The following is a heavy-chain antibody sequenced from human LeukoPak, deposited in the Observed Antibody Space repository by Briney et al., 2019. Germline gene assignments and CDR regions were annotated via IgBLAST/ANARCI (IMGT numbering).Heavy chain of an antibody. Sequence: ASVKVSCKASGYTLISYYLHWVRQAPGQGLEWMGIINPSGGSTSHAQKSQGRVTMTRDTSTSTVYMELSSLRSEDTAVYFCARAVRGYSYGTHFDYWGQGTLVTVSS. CDR2: INPSGGST. D-gene: IGHD5-18*01. V-gene: IGHV1-46*01. CDR3: ARAVRGYSYGTHFDY. J-gene: IGHJ4*02. CDR1: GYTLISYY.